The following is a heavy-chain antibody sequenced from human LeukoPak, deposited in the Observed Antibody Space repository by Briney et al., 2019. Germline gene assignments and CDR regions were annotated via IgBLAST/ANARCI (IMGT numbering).Heavy chain of an antibody. V-gene: IGHV4-31*03. CDR3: ARGDNMAHFDY. CDR1: GGSISSGGYY. J-gene: IGHJ4*02. CDR2: IYYSGST. Sequence: PSETLSLTCTVSGGSISSGGYYWSWIRQHPGKGLEWIGYIYYSGSTYYNPSLKSRVTISVDTSKNQFSLKLSSVTAADTAVYYCARGDNMAHFDYWGQGTLVTVSS. D-gene: IGHD2/OR15-2a*01.